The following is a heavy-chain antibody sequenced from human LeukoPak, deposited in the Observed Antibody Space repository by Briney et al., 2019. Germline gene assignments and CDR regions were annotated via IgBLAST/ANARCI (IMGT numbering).Heavy chain of an antibody. CDR2: ISGEGVTI. CDR3: GPREDSTTNAYDY. CDR1: GFXFSNYA. J-gene: IGHJ4*02. V-gene: IGHV3-23*01. Sequence: GGSLRLSCATSGFXFSNYAMSWVRQAPGKGLEWVSAISGEGVTIYYADSVKGRFTISRDNSKNTLYLQMNSLTAEDTAVYYCGPREDSTTNAYDYWGQGTLVTVSS. D-gene: IGHD2/OR15-2a*01.